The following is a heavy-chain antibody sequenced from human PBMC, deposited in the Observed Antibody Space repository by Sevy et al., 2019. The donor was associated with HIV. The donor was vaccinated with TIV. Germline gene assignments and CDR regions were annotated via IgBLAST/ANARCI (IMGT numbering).Heavy chain of an antibody. V-gene: IGHV3-33*01. CDR3: ARDKLQTTGSLGDYYYGLDV. Sequence: GGSLRLSCAGSGFTFSNYGMHWVRQAPGKGLEWVAIIWYDGSNKYYTESVKGRFTISGDNSKNMLYLQMNGLRAEDTAVYYCARDKLQTTGSLGDYYYGLDVWGKGTRVTVSS. D-gene: IGHD3-16*01. CDR1: GFTFSNYG. J-gene: IGHJ6*04. CDR2: IWYDGSNK.